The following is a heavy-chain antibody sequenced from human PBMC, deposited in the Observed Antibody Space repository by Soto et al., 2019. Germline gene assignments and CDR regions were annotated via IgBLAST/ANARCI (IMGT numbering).Heavy chain of an antibody. CDR1: GFTFSNAW. D-gene: IGHD5-12*01. J-gene: IGHJ4*02. V-gene: IGHV3-15*07. CDR2: MKSKTDGGTT. Sequence: EVQLVESGGGLVKPGGSLRLSCAASGFTFSNAWMNWVRQAPGKGLEWVGRMKSKTDGGTTDYAAPVKGRFTIARDDSKNTLALQMNSLKTADTAVYYCFTAGRAEWLRFSGGLNYWGQGTLVTVSS. CDR3: FTAGRAEWLRFSGGLNY.